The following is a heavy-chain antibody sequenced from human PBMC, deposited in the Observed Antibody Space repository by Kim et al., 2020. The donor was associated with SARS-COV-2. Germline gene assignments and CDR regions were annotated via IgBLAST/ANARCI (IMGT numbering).Heavy chain of an antibody. Sequence: KLPGRITMTSDTSTSTVSMKLSSLRSEDTAVYYCARVGYYDSSGSYYFDYWGQGTLVTVSS. CDR3: ARVGYYDSSGSYYFDY. V-gene: IGHV1-46*01. J-gene: IGHJ4*02. D-gene: IGHD3-22*01.